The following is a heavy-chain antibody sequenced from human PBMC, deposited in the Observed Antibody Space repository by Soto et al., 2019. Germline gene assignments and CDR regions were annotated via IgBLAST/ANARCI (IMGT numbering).Heavy chain of an antibody. J-gene: IGHJ4*01. Sequence: PSETLSLTCTVSGGSISSGGYYWSWIRQHPGKGLEWIGYIYYSGSTYYNPSLKSRVTISVDTSKNQFSLKLSSVTAEDTAVYYCARGYTGYVQSGLDYWGHGTLVTVSS. CDR3: ARGYTGYVQSGLDY. D-gene: IGHD5-12*01. CDR2: IYYSGST. V-gene: IGHV4-31*03. CDR1: GGSISSGGYY.